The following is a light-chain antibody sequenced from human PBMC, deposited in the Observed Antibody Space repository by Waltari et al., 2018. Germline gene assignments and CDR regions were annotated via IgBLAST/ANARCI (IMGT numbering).Light chain of an antibody. J-gene: IGLJ2*01. Sequence: QSALTQPPSASGSLGQSVAISCTGTSSDVGGYDLVPWYQQHPGKAPKLLIYEVNKRPSGVPDRFSGSKSGNTASLTVSGLQAEDEADYYCTSYAGSNNLPFGGGTKLTVL. CDR3: TSYAGSNNLP. V-gene: IGLV2-8*01. CDR2: EVN. CDR1: SSDVGGYDL.